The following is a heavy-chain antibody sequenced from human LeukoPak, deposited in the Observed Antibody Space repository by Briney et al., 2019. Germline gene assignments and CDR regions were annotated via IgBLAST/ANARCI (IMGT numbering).Heavy chain of an antibody. D-gene: IGHD2-15*01. V-gene: IGHV3-48*03. CDR1: GFTFGNYA. CDR2: VSGSGTTT. J-gene: IGHJ4*02. Sequence: GGSLRLSCAASGFTFGNYAMSWVRQAPGKGLEWVSGVSGSGTTTYYADSVKGRFTISRDNAKNSLYLQMNSLRAEDTAVYYCARGAVGIDYWGQGTLATVSS. CDR3: ARGAVGIDY.